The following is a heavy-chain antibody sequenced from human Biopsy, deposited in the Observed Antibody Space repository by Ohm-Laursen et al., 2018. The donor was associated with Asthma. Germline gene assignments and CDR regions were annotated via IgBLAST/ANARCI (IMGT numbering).Heavy chain of an antibody. D-gene: IGHD5-12*01. Sequence: SLRLSCAASGFTFSRHALHWVRQAPGKGLEWVAVISYDGNHKFYEDSVKGRFTISRDNSKNTLYLQMNSLRTEDTAVYYCAKRRGCSGHDNDYWGQGTLVIVSS. CDR3: AKRRGCSGHDNDY. J-gene: IGHJ4*02. V-gene: IGHV3-30*18. CDR1: GFTFSRHA. CDR2: ISYDGNHK.